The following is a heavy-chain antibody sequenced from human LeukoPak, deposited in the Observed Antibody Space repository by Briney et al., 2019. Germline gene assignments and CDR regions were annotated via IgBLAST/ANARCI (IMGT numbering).Heavy chain of an antibody. CDR1: GFTFSSYS. Sequence: GGSLRLSCAASGFTFSSYSMNWVRQAPGKGLEWVSSISSSSSYIYYADSVKGRFTISRDNAKNSLYLQMNSLRAEDTAVYYCAKKSIAVAANGAFDIWGQGTMVTVSS. CDR3: AKKSIAVAANGAFDI. J-gene: IGHJ3*02. D-gene: IGHD6-19*01. CDR2: ISSSSSYI. V-gene: IGHV3-21*04.